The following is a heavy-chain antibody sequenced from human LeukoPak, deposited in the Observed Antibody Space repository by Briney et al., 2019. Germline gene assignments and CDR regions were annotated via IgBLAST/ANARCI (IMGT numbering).Heavy chain of an antibody. CDR3: AYGEYFYDCSHY. V-gene: IGHV1-18*01. Sequence: ASVKVSCKASGYNFISYGISWVRQAPGQGLEWMGWISVYNGNTNYAQNLQGRVTVTTDTSTSTAYMDLRSLRPDDTAVYYCAYGEYFYDCSHYWGQGTLVTVSS. CDR2: ISVYNGNT. CDR1: GYNFISYG. J-gene: IGHJ4*02. D-gene: IGHD3-10*01.